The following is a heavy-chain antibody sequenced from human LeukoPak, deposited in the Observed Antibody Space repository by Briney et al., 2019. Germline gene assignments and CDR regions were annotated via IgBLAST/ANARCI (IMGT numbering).Heavy chain of an antibody. CDR2: IIGYTVNT. CDR1: GYTFSSYG. V-gene: IGHV1-18*01. D-gene: IGHD3-10*01. J-gene: IGHJ5*02. CDR3: ARSSWFGGRSEWRWFDP. Sequence: ASVKVSCKASGYTFSSYGISWVRQAPGQGLEWMGWIIGYTVNTNYAQNLQGRVTMTTDTSTSTAYMELRSLRSDDTALYYCARSSWFGGRSEWRWFDPWGQGTLVTVSS.